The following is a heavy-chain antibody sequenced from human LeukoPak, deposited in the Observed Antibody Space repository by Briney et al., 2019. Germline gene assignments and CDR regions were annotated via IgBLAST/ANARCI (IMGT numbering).Heavy chain of an antibody. D-gene: IGHD4-17*01. CDR1: GGSFSGYY. V-gene: IGHV4-34*01. J-gene: IGHJ4*02. CDR3: ARVPTVTFFDY. CDR2: INHSGST. Sequence: SETLSLTCAVYGGSFSGYYWSWIRQPPGKGLEWIGDINHSGSTNYNPSLKSRVTISVDTSKNQFSLKLSSVTAADTAVYYCARVPTVTFFDYWGQGTLVTVSS.